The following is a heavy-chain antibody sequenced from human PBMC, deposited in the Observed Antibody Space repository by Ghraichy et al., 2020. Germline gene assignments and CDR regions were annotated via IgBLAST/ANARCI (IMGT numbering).Heavy chain of an antibody. Sequence: GGSLRLSCAASGFTFSSYAMSWVRQAPGKGLEWVSAISGSGGSTYYADSVKGRFTISRDNSKNTLYLQMNSLRAEDTAVYYCAKALRYYYYYGMDVWGQGTTVTVSS. CDR3: AKALRYYYYYGMDV. CDR1: GFTFSSYA. CDR2: ISGSGGST. D-gene: IGHD3-3*01. J-gene: IGHJ6*02. V-gene: IGHV3-23*01.